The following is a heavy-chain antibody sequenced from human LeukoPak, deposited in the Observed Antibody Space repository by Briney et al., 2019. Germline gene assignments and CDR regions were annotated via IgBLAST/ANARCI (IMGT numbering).Heavy chain of an antibody. V-gene: IGHV3-48*02. CDR2: ISSSSSTI. CDR1: GFTFSSYS. Sequence: GGSLRLSCAASGFTFSSYSMNWVRQAPGKGLEWVSYISSSSSTIYYADSVKGRFTISRGNAKNSLYLQMNSLRDEDTAVYYCAREYGDYEGDVKNWFDPWGQGTLVTVSS. J-gene: IGHJ5*02. D-gene: IGHD4-17*01. CDR3: AREYGDYEGDVKNWFDP.